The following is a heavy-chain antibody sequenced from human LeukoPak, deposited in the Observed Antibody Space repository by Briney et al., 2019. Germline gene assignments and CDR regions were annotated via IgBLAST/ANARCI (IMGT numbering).Heavy chain of an antibody. V-gene: IGHV1-18*01. Sequence: ASVKVSCKASGYTFTNYGISWVRQAPGQGLEWMGWISTYNGNTNYAQKLQGRVTMTTDTPTSTGYMELRSLTSDDTAIYYCGRVDMAASKDYWGQGTLVTVSS. CDR2: ISTYNGNT. CDR1: GYTFTNYG. D-gene: IGHD5-24*01. J-gene: IGHJ4*02. CDR3: GRVDMAASKDY.